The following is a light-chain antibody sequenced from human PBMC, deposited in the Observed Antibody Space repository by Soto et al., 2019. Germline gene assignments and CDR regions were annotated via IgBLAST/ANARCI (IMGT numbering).Light chain of an antibody. V-gene: IGLV2-14*01. CDR2: DVT. J-gene: IGLJ2*01. CDR3: CSYTDIALDVV. CDR1: SSDIGDYDY. Sequence: QSALTQPASVSGSPGQSITISCTGTSSDIGDYDYVSWYQHLPGKAPKLLIFDVTHRPSGVSDRFSGSKSGNTASLTISGVRPEDEADHYCCSYTDIALDVVFGGGTQLTVL.